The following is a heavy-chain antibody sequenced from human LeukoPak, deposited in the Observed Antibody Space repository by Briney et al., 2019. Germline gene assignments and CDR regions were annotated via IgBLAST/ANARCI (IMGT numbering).Heavy chain of an antibody. Sequence: GASLRLSCAASGFIFSNYAMYWVRQAPGKGLEWVSAISGRSDNTYYADSVKGRFTLSRDSSKNTLYLQMNSLRADDTAVYYCAKWGDYDVLTGYYVSHFWGQGTLVTVSS. V-gene: IGHV3-23*01. J-gene: IGHJ4*02. CDR2: ISGRSDNT. CDR1: GFIFSNYA. D-gene: IGHD3-9*01. CDR3: AKWGDYDVLTGYYVSHF.